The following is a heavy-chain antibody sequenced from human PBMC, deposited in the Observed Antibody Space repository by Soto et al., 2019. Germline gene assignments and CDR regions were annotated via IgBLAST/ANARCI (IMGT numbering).Heavy chain of an antibody. CDR1: GFTSTTAW. CDR2: ISWNSGSI. D-gene: IGHD3-3*01. V-gene: IGHV3-9*02. CDR3: AKGRFLDWHPVAFDI. J-gene: IGHJ3*02. Sequence: GGSLRLSCPASGFTSTTAWINWVRQAPGKGLEWVSGISWNSGSIGYADSVKGRFTISRDNAKNSLYLQMNSLRAEDTALYYCAKGRFLDWHPVAFDIWGQGTMVTVSS.